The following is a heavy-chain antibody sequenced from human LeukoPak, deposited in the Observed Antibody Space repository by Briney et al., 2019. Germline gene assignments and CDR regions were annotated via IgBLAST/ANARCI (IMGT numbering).Heavy chain of an antibody. CDR3: AREKIGYYDGSGRGWFDP. Sequence: PSETLSLTCTVSGGSISSGSYSWSWIRQPAGKGLEWIGRVYTSGSTNYNPSLKSRVTISVDTSKKQFSLKLSSVTAADTAVYYCAREKIGYYDGSGRGWFDPWGQGTLVTVSS. D-gene: IGHD3-22*01. CDR2: VYTSGST. J-gene: IGHJ5*02. CDR1: GGSISSGSYS. V-gene: IGHV4-61*02.